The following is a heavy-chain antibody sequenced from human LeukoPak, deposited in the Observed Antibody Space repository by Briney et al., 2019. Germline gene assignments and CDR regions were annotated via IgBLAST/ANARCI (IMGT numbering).Heavy chain of an antibody. CDR2: SDWDDDK. V-gene: IGHV2-70*04. CDR1: GFSLSTTGMR. J-gene: IGHJ5*02. CDR3: ARMTSYGSGFDP. Sequence: SGPALVKPTQTLTLTCTLSGFSLSTTGMRVSWIRQPPGKALEWLARSDWDDDKFYSTSLKTRLTISKDTSKNQVVLTMTNMDPVDTATYYCARMTSYGSGFDPWGQGTLVTVSS. D-gene: IGHD3-10*01.